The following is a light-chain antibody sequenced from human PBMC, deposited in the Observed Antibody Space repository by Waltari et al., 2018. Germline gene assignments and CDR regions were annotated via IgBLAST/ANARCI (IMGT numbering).Light chain of an antibody. CDR3: YSYTNTHVV. J-gene: IGLJ2*01. Sequence: QSALTQPASVSGSPGQSITISCTGTSSDVGSNNLVSWYQQHPGQAPKLIIYEATKRTSGVSNRCSGSKSGNTASLTISGLQAEDEGDYYCYSYTNTHVVFGGGTKLTVL. V-gene: IGLV2-14*02. CDR2: EAT. CDR1: SSDVGSNNL.